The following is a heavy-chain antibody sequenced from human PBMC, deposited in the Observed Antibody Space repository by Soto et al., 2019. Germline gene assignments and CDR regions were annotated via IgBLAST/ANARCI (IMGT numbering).Heavy chain of an antibody. Sequence: QITLKESGPTLVKPTQTLTLTCTFSGFSLNTRGVGVGWIRQPPGKALEWLALISWDGEKRYRPSLKTRLTVTKNTSEDQVVLTMTNMDPVDTATYSSAQRRGDSLTRHYYFDFWGQGTLVTVSS. CDR2: ISWDGEK. D-gene: IGHD3-9*01. CDR3: AQRRGDSLTRHYYFDF. J-gene: IGHJ4*02. V-gene: IGHV2-5*02. CDR1: GFSLNTRGVG.